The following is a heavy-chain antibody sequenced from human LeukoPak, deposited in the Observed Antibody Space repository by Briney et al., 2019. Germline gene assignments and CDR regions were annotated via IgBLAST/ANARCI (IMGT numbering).Heavy chain of an antibody. Sequence: GGSLRLSCEASGFTFSSYGMHWVRQAPGKGLEWVANIKQDGSEKYYVDSVKGRFTISRDNAKNSLYLQMNSLRAEDTAVYYCGSIGSSWYEDYCGQGTLVTVSS. CDR2: IKQDGSEK. V-gene: IGHV3-7*01. J-gene: IGHJ4*02. D-gene: IGHD6-13*01. CDR1: GFTFSSYG. CDR3: GSIGSSWYEDY.